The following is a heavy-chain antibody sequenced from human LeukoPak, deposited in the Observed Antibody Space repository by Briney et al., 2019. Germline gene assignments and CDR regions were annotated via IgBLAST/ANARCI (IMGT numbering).Heavy chain of an antibody. CDR1: GNSLSELS. Sequence: ASVTDSFKCSGNSLSELSIQWVRQPPCKGLEGVGGFDTEGAKMVYAQNFQGRVTMTEDTSTQTAYLELSGMTSGDTAVYYCTTRSGDFWSGFVNWGQGTLVTVSS. J-gene: IGHJ4*02. V-gene: IGHV1-24*01. CDR3: TTRSGDFWSGFVN. CDR2: FDTEGAKM. D-gene: IGHD3-3*01.